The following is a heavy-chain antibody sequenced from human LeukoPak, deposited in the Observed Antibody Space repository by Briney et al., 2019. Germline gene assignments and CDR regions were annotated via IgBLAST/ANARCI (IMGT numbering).Heavy chain of an antibody. CDR1: GGSFSGYY. D-gene: IGHD1-1*01. J-gene: IGHJ4*02. Sequence: SETLSLTCAVYGGSFSGYYWSWIRQPPGKGLEWIGEINHSGSTNYNPSLKSRVTISVDTSKNQFSLKLSSVTAADTAVYYCARRNWNGDFDYWGQGTLVTVSS. CDR3: ARRNWNGDFDY. V-gene: IGHV4-34*01. CDR2: INHSGST.